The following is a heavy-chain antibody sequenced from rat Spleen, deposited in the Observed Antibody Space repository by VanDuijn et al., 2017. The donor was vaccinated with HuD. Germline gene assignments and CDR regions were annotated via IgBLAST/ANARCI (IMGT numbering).Heavy chain of an antibody. CDR2: ISSDGRRN. V-gene: IGHV5-7*01. CDR1: GFTFSDYY. D-gene: IGHD1-9*01. CDR3: ARRHYGYTDYFDY. J-gene: IGHJ2*01. Sequence: EVQLVESGGGLVQPGRSLKLSCAASGFTFSDYYMAWVRQAPAKGLEWVATISSDGRRNYYRDSVKGRFTISRDNAKSTLILKMDSLRSEDTATYYCARRHYGYTDYFDYWGQGVMVTVSS.